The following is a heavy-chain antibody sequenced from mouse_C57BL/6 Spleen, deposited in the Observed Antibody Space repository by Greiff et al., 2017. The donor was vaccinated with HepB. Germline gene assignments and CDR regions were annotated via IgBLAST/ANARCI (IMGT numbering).Heavy chain of an antibody. J-gene: IGHJ1*03. D-gene: IGHD1-1*02. CDR2: INPNNGGT. Sequence: EVQLQQSGPELVKPGASVKMSCKASGYTFTDYNMHWVKQSHGKSLEWIGYINPNNGGTSYNQKFKGKATLTVNKSSSTAYMELRSLTSEDSAVSYCAVGLWTNWYFDVWGTGTTVTVSS. CDR3: AVGLWTNWYFDV. CDR1: GYTFTDYN. V-gene: IGHV1-22*01.